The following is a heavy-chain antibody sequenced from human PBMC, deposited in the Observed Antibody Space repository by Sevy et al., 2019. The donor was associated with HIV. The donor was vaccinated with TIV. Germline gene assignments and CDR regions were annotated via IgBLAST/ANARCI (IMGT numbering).Heavy chain of an antibody. Sequence: GGSLRLSCAASGLSVSDNYMKWVRQAPGKGLELVSVIYSDGRTYYPDSVKGRFSISRDNSKNTLYLHMKSLRPEDTAVYYGARDRYYDASGYYYYYYGMDVWGQGTTVTVSS. CDR1: GLSVSDNY. CDR3: ARDRYYDASGYYYYYYGMDV. V-gene: IGHV3-66*01. J-gene: IGHJ6*02. D-gene: IGHD3-22*01. CDR2: IYSDGRT.